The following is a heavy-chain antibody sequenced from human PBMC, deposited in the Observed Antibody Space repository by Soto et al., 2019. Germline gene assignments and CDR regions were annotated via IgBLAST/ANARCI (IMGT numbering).Heavy chain of an antibody. J-gene: IGHJ4*02. V-gene: IGHV4-59*01. D-gene: IGHD3-22*01. CDR2: IYYSGST. Sequence: PSETLSLTCTVSGGSISSYYWSWIRQPPGKGLEWIGYIYYSGSTNYNPSLKSRVTISVDTSKNQFSLKLSSVTAADTAVYYCARDSSGYEDLNYFDYWGQGTLVTVSS. CDR1: GGSISSYY. CDR3: ARDSSGYEDLNYFDY.